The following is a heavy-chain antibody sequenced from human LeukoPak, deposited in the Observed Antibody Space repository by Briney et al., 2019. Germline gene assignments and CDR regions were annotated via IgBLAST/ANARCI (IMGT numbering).Heavy chain of an antibody. J-gene: IGHJ4*02. CDR2: ISGSGGST. V-gene: IGHV3-23*01. CDR1: GFTFSSYA. Sequence: GGSLRLSCAASGFTFSSYAMSWVRQAPGKGLEWVSAISGSGGSTYYADSVKGRSTISRDNSKNTLYLQMNSLRAEDTAVYYCARDSGDGVVMSGGEGDYWGQGTLVTVSS. D-gene: IGHD3-3*01. CDR3: ARDSGDGVVMSGGEGDY.